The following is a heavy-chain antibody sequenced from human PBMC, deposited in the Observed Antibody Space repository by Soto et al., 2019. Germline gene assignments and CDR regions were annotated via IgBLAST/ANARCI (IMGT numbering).Heavy chain of an antibody. CDR2: ISGSGGST. CDR1: GFTFSSYA. Sequence: PGGSLRLSCAASGFTFSSYAMSWVRQAPGKGLEWVSAISGSGGSTYYADSVKGRFTISRDNSKNTLYLQMNSLRAEDTAVYYCAKDRYDFWSGYYNPNWFDPWGQGTLVTVSS. CDR3: AKDRYDFWSGYYNPNWFDP. D-gene: IGHD3-3*01. V-gene: IGHV3-23*01. J-gene: IGHJ5*02.